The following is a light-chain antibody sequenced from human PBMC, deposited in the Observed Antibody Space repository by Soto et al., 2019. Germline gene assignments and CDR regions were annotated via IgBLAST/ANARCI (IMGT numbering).Light chain of an antibody. CDR3: QQYNNWPPWT. V-gene: IGKV3-15*01. CDR1: QSVSSN. CDR2: GAS. Sequence: EIVMTQSLVTLSVSPGERASLSCRASQSVSSNLAWYQQKPGQAPRLLIYGASTRATGIPARFSGSGSGTEFTLTISSLQSEDFAVYYCQQYNNWPPWTFGQGTKVEIK. J-gene: IGKJ1*01.